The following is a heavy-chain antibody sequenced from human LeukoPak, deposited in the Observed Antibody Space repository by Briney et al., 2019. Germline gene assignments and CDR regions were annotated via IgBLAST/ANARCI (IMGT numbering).Heavy chain of an antibody. D-gene: IGHD4-11*01. CDR3: ARLFRAYSFAGSWFDP. CDR1: GFTFSSYW. J-gene: IGHJ5*02. Sequence: GGSLRLSCAASGFTFSSYWMSWVRQAPGKGLEWVANIKQDGSEKYYVDSVKGRFTISRDNAKNSLYLQMNSLRAEDTAVYYCARLFRAYSFAGSWFDPWGQGTLVTVSS. V-gene: IGHV3-7*01. CDR2: IKQDGSEK.